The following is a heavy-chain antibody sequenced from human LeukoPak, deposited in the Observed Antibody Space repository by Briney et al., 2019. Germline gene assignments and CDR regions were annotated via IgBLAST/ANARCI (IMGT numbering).Heavy chain of an antibody. J-gene: IGHJ4*02. Sequence: PGGSLRLSCAASGFTFSSYWMHWVRQAPGKGLVWVSRISTDGSSTKYADFVEGRFTISRDNAKNTLYLQMNSLRAEDTAVYYCAKVPQPDYYFDYWGQGSLVTVSS. CDR2: ISTDGSST. V-gene: IGHV3-74*01. CDR3: AKVPQPDYYFDY. CDR1: GFTFSSYW.